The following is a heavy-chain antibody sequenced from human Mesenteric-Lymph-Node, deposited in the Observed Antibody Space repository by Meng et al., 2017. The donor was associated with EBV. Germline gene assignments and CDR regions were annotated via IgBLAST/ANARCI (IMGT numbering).Heavy chain of an antibody. J-gene: IGHJ4*02. Sequence: QVQLVQAGGEVTKPGASMKVSCKTSGYTLTSYAISWVRQAPGQGLEWMGWISVYNGVKNYAPTLQGRVTVTTDTSTTTAYMELTGLTSADTAVYYCARGGAARPFDYWGQGTLVTVAS. V-gene: IGHV1-18*01. CDR3: ARGGAARPFDY. CDR1: GYTLTSYA. D-gene: IGHD6-6*01. CDR2: ISVYNGVK.